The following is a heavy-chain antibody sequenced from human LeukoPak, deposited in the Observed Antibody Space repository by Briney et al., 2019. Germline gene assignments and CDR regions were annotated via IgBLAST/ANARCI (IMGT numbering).Heavy chain of an antibody. V-gene: IGHV4-59*01. CDR1: GGSISSYY. CDR3: AREDADSSSWQNYFDY. J-gene: IGHJ4*02. CDR2: IYYSGST. Sequence: SETLSLTCSVSGGSISSYYWSWIRQPPGKGLEWIGYIYYSGSTNYNPSLKSRVTISVDTSKNQFSLKLSSVTAADTAVYYCAREDADSSSWQNYFDYWGQGTLVTVSS. D-gene: IGHD6-13*01.